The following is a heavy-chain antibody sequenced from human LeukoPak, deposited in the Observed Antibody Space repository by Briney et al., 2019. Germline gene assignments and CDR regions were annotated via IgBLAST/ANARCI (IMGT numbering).Heavy chain of an antibody. CDR3: ANTLGGSYSVYFDY. CDR2: IYYSGST. V-gene: IGHV4-39*01. Sequence: TSETLSLTCTVSGGSISSSSYYWGWIRQPPGKGLEWIGSIYYSGSTYYNPSLKSRVTISVDTSKNQFSLKLSSVTAADTAVYYCANTLGGSYSVYFDYWGQGTLVTVSS. D-gene: IGHD1-26*01. J-gene: IGHJ4*02. CDR1: GGSISSSSYY.